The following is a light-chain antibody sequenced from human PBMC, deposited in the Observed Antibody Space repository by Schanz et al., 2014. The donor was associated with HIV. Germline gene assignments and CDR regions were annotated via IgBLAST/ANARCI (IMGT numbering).Light chain of an antibody. CDR1: RSNIGTGFD. CDR2: ANT. Sequence: QSVLTQPPSVSGAPGQRVTISCTGTRSNIGTGFDVHWYQLLPGTAPKVLIFANTHRPSGVPDRFSGSKSGTSASLAITGLQAEDEAYYYCTSYVSNTAVVFGGGTKVTVL. CDR3: TSYVSNTAVV. V-gene: IGLV1-40*01. J-gene: IGLJ2*01.